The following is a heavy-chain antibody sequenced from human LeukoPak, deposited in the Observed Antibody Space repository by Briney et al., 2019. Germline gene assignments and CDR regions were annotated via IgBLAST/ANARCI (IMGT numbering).Heavy chain of an antibody. Sequence: PSETLSLTCAVYGGSLSDYYWSWIRQSPGKGLEWIGEISHRGRTYYNLSLKSRVTISVDTSKNHFSLRLSSVTAADTAVYYCARVTGYMIEDYFDYWGQGTLVTVSS. V-gene: IGHV4-34*01. J-gene: IGHJ4*02. CDR3: ARVTGYMIEDYFDY. CDR2: ISHRGRT. D-gene: IGHD3-22*01. CDR1: GGSLSDYY.